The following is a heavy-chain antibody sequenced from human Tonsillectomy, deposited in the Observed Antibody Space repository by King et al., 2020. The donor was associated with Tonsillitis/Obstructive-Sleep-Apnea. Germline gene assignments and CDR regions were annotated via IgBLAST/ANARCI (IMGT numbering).Heavy chain of an antibody. CDR3: AKDIGAVEMATYDY. CDR2: ISWNSGNI. J-gene: IGHJ4*02. CDR1: GFTFDDYA. D-gene: IGHD5-24*01. V-gene: IGHV3-9*01. Sequence: VQRVESGGGWVQAGRSLRLSCAASGFTFDDYAMHWVRQAPGKGLEWVSGISWNSGNIGYADSVKGRFTISRDNAKNSLSLQMNSLRTEDTALYYCAKDIGAVEMATYDYWGQGTLVTVSS.